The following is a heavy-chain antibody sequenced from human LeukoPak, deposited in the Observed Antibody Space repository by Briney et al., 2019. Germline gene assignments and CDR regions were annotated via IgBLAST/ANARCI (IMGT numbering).Heavy chain of an antibody. CDR3: ARDMADYTFDY. J-gene: IGHJ4*02. D-gene: IGHD5-12*01. CDR1: GFTFSSYG. Sequence: GGSLRLSCAASGFTFSSYGMHWVRQAPGKGLEWVAVIWYDGSNKYYADSVKGRFTISRDNSKNTLYLQMDSLRAEDTAVYYCARDMADYTFDYWGQGTLVTVSS. V-gene: IGHV3-33*01. CDR2: IWYDGSNK.